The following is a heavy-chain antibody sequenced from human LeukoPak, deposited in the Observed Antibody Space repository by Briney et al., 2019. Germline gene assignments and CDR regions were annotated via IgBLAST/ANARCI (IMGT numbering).Heavy chain of an antibody. CDR3: ASTHRAGRAINYYYYTDV. CDR2: IYYSGST. V-gene: IGHV4-59*12. J-gene: IGHJ6*03. CDR1: GGSISSYY. D-gene: IGHD3-10*01. Sequence: SETLSLTCTVSGGSISSYYWSWIRQPPGKGLEWIGYIYYSGSTNYNPSLKSRVTISVDTSKNQFSLQLNSVTPEHTAVYYCASTHRAGRAINYYYYTDVWGKGTTVTISS.